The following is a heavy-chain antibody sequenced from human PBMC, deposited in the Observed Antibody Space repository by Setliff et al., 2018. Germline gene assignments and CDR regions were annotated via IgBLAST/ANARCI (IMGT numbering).Heavy chain of an antibody. CDR3: ARGGYYNFWSGSSWFDP. D-gene: IGHD3-3*01. Sequence: PSETLSLTCTVSGGSISSYYWSWIRQPPGKGLEWIGYIYYSGSTNYNPSLKSRVTISVDTPKNQFSLKLSSVTAADTAVYYCARGGYYNFWSGSSWFDPWGQGTLVTVSS. J-gene: IGHJ5*02. CDR1: GGSISSYY. V-gene: IGHV4-59*01. CDR2: IYYSGST.